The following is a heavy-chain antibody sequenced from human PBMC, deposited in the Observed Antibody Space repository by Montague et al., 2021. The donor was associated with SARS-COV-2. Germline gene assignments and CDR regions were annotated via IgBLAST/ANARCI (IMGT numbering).Heavy chain of an antibody. J-gene: IGHJ4*02. CDR2: IYYSGTT. CDR3: GSDTTAYFRFDY. D-gene: IGHD3-9*01. Sequence: SETLSLTCTVSGASTGRSTYYWGWIRQPPGNALEWIGTIYYSGTTHYNPSLRSRVTISLDTSKNQVSLRLTSVTAADTAFYYCGSDTTAYFRFDYWGRGTLISVSS. V-gene: IGHV4-39*07. CDR1: GASTGRSTYY.